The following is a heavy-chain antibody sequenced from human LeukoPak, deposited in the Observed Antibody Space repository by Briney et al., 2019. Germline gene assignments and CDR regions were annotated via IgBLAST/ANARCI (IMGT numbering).Heavy chain of an antibody. CDR1: GFTFSSYA. CDR2: ISYDGSNK. D-gene: IGHD3-10*01. CDR3: AREITMVRGVMDY. Sequence: PGGSLRLSCAASGFTFSSYAVHWVRQAPGKGLEWVAVISYDGSNKYYADSVKGRFTISRDSSENTLYLQMNSLRAEDTAVYYCAREITMVRGVMDYWGQGTLVTVSS. J-gene: IGHJ4*02. V-gene: IGHV3-30*04.